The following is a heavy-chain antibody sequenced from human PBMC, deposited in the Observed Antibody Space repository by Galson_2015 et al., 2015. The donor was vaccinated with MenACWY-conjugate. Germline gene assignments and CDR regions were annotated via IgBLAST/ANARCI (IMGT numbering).Heavy chain of an antibody. V-gene: IGHV3-30*18. CDR3: AKDWSVPYSTISYYFSMDV. CDR1: GFTFRRFG. Sequence: SLRLSCAASGFTFRRFGMHWVRQAPGKGLEWMAVISYDGSNESYADSVKGRFTISRDNSKNTLYLQMNSLRADDTAVYYCAKDWSVPYSTISYYFSMDVWGKGTTVTVSS. D-gene: IGHD6-13*01. J-gene: IGHJ6*03. CDR2: ISYDGSNE.